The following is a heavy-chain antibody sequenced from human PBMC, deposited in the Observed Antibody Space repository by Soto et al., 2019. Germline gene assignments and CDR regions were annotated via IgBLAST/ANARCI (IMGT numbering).Heavy chain of an antibody. D-gene: IGHD6-13*01. Sequence: LRHCNAASALTLRPHWMSWVRQAPGQGLEWVANINQDGSERYYVDSVKGRFTISRDNAKNSLFLQMNSLRAEDTAVYYCTIDSPPRAAAGIWGQGT. J-gene: IGHJ4*02. CDR3: TIDSPPRAAAGI. CDR1: ALTLRPHW. CDR2: INQDGSER. V-gene: IGHV3-7*01.